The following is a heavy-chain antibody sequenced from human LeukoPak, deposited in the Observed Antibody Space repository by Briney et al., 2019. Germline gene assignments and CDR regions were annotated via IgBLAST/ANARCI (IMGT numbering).Heavy chain of an antibody. Sequence: GGSLRLSCAASGFTFSDYYMSWIRQAPGKGLEWVSYISSSGSTIYYADSVKGRFTISRDNTKNSLYLQMNSLRAEDTAVYYCTRETLGVTAFDIWGQGTMVTVSS. CDR3: TRETLGVTAFDI. CDR2: ISSSGSTI. D-gene: IGHD2-21*02. V-gene: IGHV3-11*01. CDR1: GFTFSDYY. J-gene: IGHJ3*02.